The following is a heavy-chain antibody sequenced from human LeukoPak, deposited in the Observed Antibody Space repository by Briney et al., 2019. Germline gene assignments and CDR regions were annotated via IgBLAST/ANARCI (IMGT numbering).Heavy chain of an antibody. Sequence: PGGSLRLSCAASGFTFSSYWMSWVRQAPGKGLEWVANIKQDGSENYYVDSVKGRFTISRDNAKNSLYLQMNSLRAEDTAVYYCASSRITIFGVVIGPPNYYYYMDVWGKGTTVTVSS. J-gene: IGHJ6*03. CDR1: GFTFSSYW. V-gene: IGHV3-7*01. CDR2: IKQDGSEN. D-gene: IGHD3-3*01. CDR3: ASSRITIFGVVIGPPNYYYYMDV.